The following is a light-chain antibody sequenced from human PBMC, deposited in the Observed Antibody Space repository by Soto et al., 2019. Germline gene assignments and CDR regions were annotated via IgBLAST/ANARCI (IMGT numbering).Light chain of an antibody. CDR1: QIISSW. Sequence: DIQMTQSPSTLSASVGDRVTITCRASQIISSWLAWYQQKPGKAPKLLIYDASSLDSGVPSRFSGNGSGTEFTLTISSLQPDDFATYYCQQYNSYSPWTFGQGTKVEIK. J-gene: IGKJ1*01. V-gene: IGKV1-5*01. CDR2: DAS. CDR3: QQYNSYSPWT.